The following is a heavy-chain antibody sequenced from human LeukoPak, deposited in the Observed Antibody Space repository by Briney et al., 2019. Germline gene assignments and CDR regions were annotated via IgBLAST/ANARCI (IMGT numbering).Heavy chain of an antibody. CDR2: IHDSGST. CDR3: ARARGRNYYDSSGYSRDLNWFDP. J-gene: IGHJ5*02. D-gene: IGHD3-22*01. Sequence: SETLSLTCTVSGGSISSGDYHWNWIRQPPGKGLEWIGFIHDSGSTLYNPSLKSRIIISRDVSRNQFSLQLTSVTAADTAVYHCARARGRNYYDSSGYSRDLNWFDPWGQGTLVTVSS. CDR1: GGSISSGDYH. V-gene: IGHV4-30-4*01.